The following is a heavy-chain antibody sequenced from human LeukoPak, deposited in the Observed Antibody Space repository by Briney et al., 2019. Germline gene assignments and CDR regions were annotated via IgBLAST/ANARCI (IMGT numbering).Heavy chain of an antibody. CDR3: ARDSRRILPSD. Sequence: GGSLRLSCAASGFTVISNYMSWVRQAPGKGLEWVSVIYSGGSTYYADSVKGRFTIPRDNSKNTLYLQMNSLRAEDTAVYYCARDSRRILPSDWGQGTLVTVSS. V-gene: IGHV3-66*01. J-gene: IGHJ4*02. CDR1: GFTVISNY. D-gene: IGHD2-15*01. CDR2: IYSGGST.